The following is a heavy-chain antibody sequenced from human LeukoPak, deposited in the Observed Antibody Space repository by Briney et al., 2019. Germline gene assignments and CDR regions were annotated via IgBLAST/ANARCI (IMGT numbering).Heavy chain of an antibody. CDR2: IYTSGST. V-gene: IGHV4-4*07. J-gene: IGHJ4*02. CDR1: GGSISSYY. CDR3: ASRSMGFDWFSLWRN. D-gene: IGHD3-9*01. Sequence: PSETLSLTCTASGGSISSYYWSWIRQPAGKGLEWIGRIYTSGSTNYNPSLKSRVTISVDTSKNQFSLKLSSVTAADTAVYYCASRSMGFDWFSLWRNWGQGTLVTVSS.